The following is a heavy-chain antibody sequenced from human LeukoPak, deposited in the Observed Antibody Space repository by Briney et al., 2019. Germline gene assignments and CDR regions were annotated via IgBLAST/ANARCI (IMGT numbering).Heavy chain of an antibody. CDR3: TRDRWGKYYFDY. J-gene: IGHJ4*02. Sequence: PGGSLRLSCATSGFPFSDFYMSWIRQAPGKGLERVSYISSSATTIYYADSVEGRFTISRDNAKNSLHLQMNNLRAEDTAMYYCTRDRWGKYYFDYWGQGTLVTVSS. V-gene: IGHV3-11*01. D-gene: IGHD7-27*01. CDR1: GFPFSDFY. CDR2: ISSSATTI.